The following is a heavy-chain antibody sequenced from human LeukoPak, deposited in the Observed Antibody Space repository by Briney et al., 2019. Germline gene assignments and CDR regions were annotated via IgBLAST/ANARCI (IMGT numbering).Heavy chain of an antibody. J-gene: IGHJ4*02. CDR3: ARYCSSTSCYCD. CDR2: ISTNGGST. D-gene: IGHD2-2*01. Sequence: GGSLRLSCAASGFTFSSYDMHSVRQAPGKGLEYVSAISTNGGSTDYANSVKGRFTISRDNSKNTLYLQMGSLRAEDMAVYYCARYCSSTSCYCDWGQGTLVTVSS. CDR1: GFTFSSYD. V-gene: IGHV3-64*01.